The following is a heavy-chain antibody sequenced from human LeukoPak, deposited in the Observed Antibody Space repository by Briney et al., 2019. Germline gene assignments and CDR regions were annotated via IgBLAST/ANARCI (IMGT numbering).Heavy chain of an antibody. J-gene: IGHJ4*02. Sequence: GGSLRLSCAASGFTFSSYSMNWVRQAPGKGLEWVSSISSSSSYIYYADSVKGRFTISRDNAKNSLYQQMNSLRAEDTAVYYCARDRSVAGPPFDYWGQGTLVTVSS. CDR3: ARDRSVAGPPFDY. CDR1: GFTFSSYS. V-gene: IGHV3-21*01. CDR2: ISSSSSYI. D-gene: IGHD6-19*01.